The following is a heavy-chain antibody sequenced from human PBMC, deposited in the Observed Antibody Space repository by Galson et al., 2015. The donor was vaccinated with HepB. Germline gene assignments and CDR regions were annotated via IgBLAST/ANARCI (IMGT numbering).Heavy chain of an antibody. CDR2: ISSSSSTI. CDR1: GFTFSSYS. Sequence: SLRLSCAASGFTFSSYSMNWVRQAPGKGLEWVSYISSSSSTIYYADSVKGRFTISRDNAKNSLYLQMNSLRDEDTAVYYCARGILEWLVHYGMDVWGQGNPGHRLL. D-gene: IGHD6-19*01. J-gene: IGHJ6*02. CDR3: ARGILEWLVHYGMDV. V-gene: IGHV3-48*02.